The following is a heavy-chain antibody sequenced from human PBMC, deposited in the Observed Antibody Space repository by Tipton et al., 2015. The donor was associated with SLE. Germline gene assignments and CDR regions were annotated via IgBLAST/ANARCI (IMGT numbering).Heavy chain of an antibody. Sequence: SLRLSCAASGFTFSSYRMNWVRQAPGKGLEWVSSISSSSNFIYYGDSMKGRFTISRDNAKNSLYLQMNSLRAEDTAVYYCARVKGYFDLWGRGTLVTVSS. J-gene: IGHJ2*01. V-gene: IGHV3-21*01. D-gene: IGHD3-22*01. CDR1: GFTFSSYR. CDR3: ARVKGYFDL. CDR2: ISSSSNFI.